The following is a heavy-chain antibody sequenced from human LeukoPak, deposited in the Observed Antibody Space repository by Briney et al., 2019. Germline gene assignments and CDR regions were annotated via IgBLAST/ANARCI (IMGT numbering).Heavy chain of an antibody. Sequence: GSLRLSCAASGFTFSNYAMSWVRQAPGKGLEWIGGINHSGSTNYNPSLKSRVTISVDTSKNQFSLKLSSVTAADTAVYYCAREGYYDSSGSQTRFDPWGQGTLVTVSS. D-gene: IGHD3-22*01. V-gene: IGHV4-34*01. CDR3: AREGYYDSSGSQTRFDP. CDR1: GFTFSNYA. J-gene: IGHJ5*02. CDR2: INHSGST.